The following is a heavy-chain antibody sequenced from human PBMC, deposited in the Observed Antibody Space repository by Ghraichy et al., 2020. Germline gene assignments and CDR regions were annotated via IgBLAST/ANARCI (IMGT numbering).Heavy chain of an antibody. CDR1: GGSITYYY. CDR2: ISYTGNT. D-gene: IGHD2-2*02. CDR3: ARYTAWQVLRKHYFDY. J-gene: IGHJ4*02. Sequence: SQTLSLTCTVSGGSITYYYWSWFRQPPGKRLEWIGYISYTGNTNYNPALQSRVTISSDTSKNQFSLRLTSVTPADTAVYYCARYTAWQVLRKHYFDYWGQGTLVTVSS. V-gene: IGHV4-59*01.